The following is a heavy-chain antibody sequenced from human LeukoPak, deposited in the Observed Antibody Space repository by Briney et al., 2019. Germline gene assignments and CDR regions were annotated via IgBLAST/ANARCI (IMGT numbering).Heavy chain of an antibody. CDR3: ARSETVTTIGWFDP. Sequence: PSETLSLTCTVFGGSISSYYWSWIRQPPGKGLEWIGYIYYSGSTNYNPSLKSRVTISVDTSKNQFSLKLSSVTAADTAVYYCARSETVTTIGWFDPWGQGTLVTVSS. J-gene: IGHJ5*02. V-gene: IGHV4-59*08. CDR2: IYYSGST. CDR1: GGSISSYY. D-gene: IGHD4-17*01.